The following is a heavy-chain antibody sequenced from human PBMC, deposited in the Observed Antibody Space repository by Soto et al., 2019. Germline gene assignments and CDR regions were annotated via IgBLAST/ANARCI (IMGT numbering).Heavy chain of an antibody. V-gene: IGHV3-11*06. Sequence: HVQLVESGGGLVKPGGSLRLSCAASGFTFSDYYMSWIRQAPGKGLEWVSYISSSSSYTNYADSVKGRFTISRDNAKNSLYLQMNSLRAEDTAVYYCVRDPGIAVAGSWYFDLWGRGTLVTVSS. J-gene: IGHJ2*01. CDR1: GFTFSDYY. CDR3: VRDPGIAVAGSWYFDL. D-gene: IGHD6-19*01. CDR2: ISSSSSYT.